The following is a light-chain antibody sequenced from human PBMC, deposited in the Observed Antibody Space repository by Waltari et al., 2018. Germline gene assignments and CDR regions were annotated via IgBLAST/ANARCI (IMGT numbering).Light chain of an antibody. CDR1: QSISHW. Sequence: DIQMTQSPSTLSASVGDRVTITCRASQSISHWLAWYQQKPGTAPKLLISKASSLEKEVPSRFSGSGSGTEFTLTITNLQPDDFATFYGQRYDDYPPTFGGGTKVEIK. V-gene: IGKV1-5*03. CDR2: KAS. CDR3: QRYDDYPPT. J-gene: IGKJ4*01.